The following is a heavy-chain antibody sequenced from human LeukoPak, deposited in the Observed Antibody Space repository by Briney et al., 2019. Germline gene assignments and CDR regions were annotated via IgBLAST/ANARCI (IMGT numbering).Heavy chain of an antibody. D-gene: IGHD3-10*01. J-gene: IGHJ4*02. V-gene: IGHV1-3*01. CDR3: ARGGYGSGSYYIDLNY. CDR1: GYTFTSYA. Sequence: ASVKVSCKASGYTFTSYAMHWVRQAPGQRLEWMGWINAGNGNTKYSQKFQGRVTITRDTSASTAYMELSSLRSEDTAVYYCARGGYGSGSYYIDLNYWGQGTLVTVSS. CDR2: INAGNGNT.